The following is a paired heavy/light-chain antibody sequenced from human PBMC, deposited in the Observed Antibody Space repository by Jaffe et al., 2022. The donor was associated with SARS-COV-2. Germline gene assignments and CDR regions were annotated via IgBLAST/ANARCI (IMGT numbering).Light chain of an antibody. CDR3: AAWDGSLSGPV. V-gene: IGLV1-47*01. CDR1: SSNIGGNY. Sequence: QSVLTQPPSASGTPGQRVTISCSGSSSNIGGNYAFWYQQFPGTAPKLLIYRNNQRPSGVPDRFSGSKSGTSASLAISGLRSEDEADYYCAAWDGSLSGPVFGGGTKLTVL. J-gene: IGLJ3*02. CDR2: RNN.
Heavy chain of an antibody. J-gene: IGHJ5*02. CDR3: AHRRREADGFGGFDP. V-gene: IGHV2-5*02. CDR1: GFSLSTTGVS. CDR2: ISWDDDK. D-gene: IGHD3-10*01. Sequence: QITLKESGPPLVKPTQTLTLTCAFSGFSLSTTGVSVGWIRQPPGKALEWLALISWDDDKRYNSSLKNRLTITKDTSKNQVVLTMTNTDPVDTATYFCAHRRREADGFGGFDPWGQGTLVTVSS.